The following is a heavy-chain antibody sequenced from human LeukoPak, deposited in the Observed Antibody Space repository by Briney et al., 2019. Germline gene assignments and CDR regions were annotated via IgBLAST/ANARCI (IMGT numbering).Heavy chain of an antibody. J-gene: IGHJ4*02. CDR2: ISSSSNTI. D-gene: IGHD5-12*01. Sequence: PGGALRLSCAASGFTFSSYEMNWVRQAPGKGLQGVSYISSSSNTIYYADSVKGRFPISRDNAKNSLYLQMNSLRAEDTAVYYCARRYGGYGDYWGQGTPVTVSS. V-gene: IGHV3-48*03. CDR1: GFTFSSYE. CDR3: ARRYGGYGDY.